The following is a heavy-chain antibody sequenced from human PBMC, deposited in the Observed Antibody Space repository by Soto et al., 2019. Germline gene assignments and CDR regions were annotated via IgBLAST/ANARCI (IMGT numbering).Heavy chain of an antibody. CDR3: ARAISRWLSEDAFDI. D-gene: IGHD3-22*01. J-gene: IGHJ3*02. CDR1: GGSISSSNW. V-gene: IGHV4-4*02. Sequence: SETLSLTCAVSGGSISSSNWWSWVRQPPGKGLEWIGEIYHSGSTNYNPSLKSRVTISVDKSKNQFSLKLSSVTAADTAVYYCARAISRWLSEDAFDIWGQGTMVTVSS. CDR2: IYHSGST.